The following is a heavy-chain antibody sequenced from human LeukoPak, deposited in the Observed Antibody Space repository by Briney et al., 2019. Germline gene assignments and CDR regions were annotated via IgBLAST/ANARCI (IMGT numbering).Heavy chain of an antibody. D-gene: IGHD1-26*01. Sequence: PSETLSLTCTVSGYSISSGYYWGWVRQPPGKGLEWIGSIWHSGNTYYNPSLKSRVTISVDTSKNQFSLKLRSVTAADTAVYYCARDPSGSFFNWFDPWGQGTLVTVSS. CDR3: ARDPSGSFFNWFDP. V-gene: IGHV4-38-2*02. J-gene: IGHJ5*02. CDR2: IWHSGNT. CDR1: GYSISSGYY.